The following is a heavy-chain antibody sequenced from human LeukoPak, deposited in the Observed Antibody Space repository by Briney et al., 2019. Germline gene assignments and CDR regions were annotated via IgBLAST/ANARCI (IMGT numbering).Heavy chain of an antibody. CDR3: ARLHYYDSSGYITGALGY. Sequence: SETLSLTCTVSGGSISSYYWSWIRQPPGKGLEWIGYIYYSGSTNYNPSLKSRVTISVDTSKNQFSLKLSSVTAADTAVYYYARLHYYDSSGYITGALGYWGQGTLVTVSS. CDR2: IYYSGST. J-gene: IGHJ4*02. CDR1: GGSISSYY. D-gene: IGHD3-22*01. V-gene: IGHV4-59*01.